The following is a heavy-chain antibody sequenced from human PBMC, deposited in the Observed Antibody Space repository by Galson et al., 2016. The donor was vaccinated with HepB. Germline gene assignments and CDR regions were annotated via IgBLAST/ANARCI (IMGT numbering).Heavy chain of an antibody. V-gene: IGHV3-64D*06. Sequence: SLRLSCAASGFTFSDYAMHWVRQAPGKGPEYVSAINCRGDNTYYADSVKERFTISRDNSKNTLYLQMSSLRSEDTAVYYCVKDRYDFWSADYWGQGTLVTVSS. D-gene: IGHD3-3*01. CDR3: VKDRYDFWSADY. CDR1: GFTFSDYA. CDR2: INCRGDNT. J-gene: IGHJ4*02.